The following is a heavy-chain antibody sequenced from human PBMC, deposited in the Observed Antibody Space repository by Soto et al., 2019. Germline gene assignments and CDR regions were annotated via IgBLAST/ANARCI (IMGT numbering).Heavy chain of an antibody. V-gene: IGHV1-18*01. CDR2: ISAYNGNT. D-gene: IGHD1-1*01. J-gene: IGHJ5*02. Sequence: ASVKVSCKASGYTFTSYGISWVRQAPGQGLEWMGWISAYNGNTNYAQKLQGRVTMTTDTSTSTAYMELRSLRSDDTAVYYCALVDIWGWNDKQNLFDLWGQGTLVTVSS. CDR3: ALVDIWGWNDKQNLFDL. CDR1: GYTFTSYG.